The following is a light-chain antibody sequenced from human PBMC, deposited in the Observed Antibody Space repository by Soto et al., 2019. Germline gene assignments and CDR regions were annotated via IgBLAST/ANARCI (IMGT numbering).Light chain of an antibody. V-gene: IGLV2-14*01. CDR1: SSDVGGYNY. Sequence: QSVLTQPASVSGSPGQSITISCTGTSSDVGGYNYVSWYQQHPGKAPKLMIYDVSNRPSGVSNRFSGSKSGNTASLTISGLQAEDEADYYCSSYTSSSTLACVFGTGTKLTV. CDR3: SSYTSSSTLACV. CDR2: DVS. J-gene: IGLJ1*01.